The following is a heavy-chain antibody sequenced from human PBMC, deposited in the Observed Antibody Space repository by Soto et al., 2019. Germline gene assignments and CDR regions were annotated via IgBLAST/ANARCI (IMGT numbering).Heavy chain of an antibody. J-gene: IGHJ4*02. D-gene: IGHD3-9*01. CDR3: TREMGYYDILTGYSSTGLVDD. V-gene: IGHV3-49*03. CDR2: IRSKAYGGTT. Sequence: QSGGSLRLSCTASGFTFGDYAMSWFRQAPGKGLEWVGFIRSKAYGGTTEYAASVKGRFTISRDDSKSIAYLQMISLKTEDTAVYYCTREMGYYDILTGYSSTGLVDDWGQGTLVTVSS. CDR1: GFTFGDYA.